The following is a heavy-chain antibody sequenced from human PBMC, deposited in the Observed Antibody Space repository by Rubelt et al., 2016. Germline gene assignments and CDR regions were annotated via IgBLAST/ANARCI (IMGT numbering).Heavy chain of an antibody. CDR2: INHSGST. CDR1: GGSFSGYY. Sequence: QVQLQQWGAGLLKPSETLSLTCAVYGGSFSGYYWSWIRQPPGKGLEWIGEINHSGSTNYNPSLKGRVTRSVDTSKNQFSLKLSSVTAADTAVYYCARGSSSSCFDYWGQGTLVTVSS. D-gene: IGHD6-13*01. V-gene: IGHV4-34*01. J-gene: IGHJ4*02. CDR3: ARGSSSSCFDY.